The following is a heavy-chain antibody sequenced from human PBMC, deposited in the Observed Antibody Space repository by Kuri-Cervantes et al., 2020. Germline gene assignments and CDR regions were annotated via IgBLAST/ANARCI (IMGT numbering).Heavy chain of an antibody. D-gene: IGHD3-10*01. J-gene: IGHJ4*02. V-gene: IGHV2-26*01. CDR2: IFSNDEK. CDR3: ARIPYYGSGSHYFDY. CDR1: GFSLSNARMG. Sequence: SGPTLVKPTETLTLTCTVSGFSLSNARMGVSWIRQPPGKALEWLAHIFSNDEKSYSTSLKSRLTISKDTSKSQVVLTMTNMDPVDTATYYCARIPYYGSGSHYFDYWGQGTLVTVSS.